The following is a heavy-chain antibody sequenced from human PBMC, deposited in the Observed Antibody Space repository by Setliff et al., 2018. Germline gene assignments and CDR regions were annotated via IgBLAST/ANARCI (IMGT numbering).Heavy chain of an antibody. CDR2: MSGSGRYT. J-gene: IGHJ4*02. D-gene: IGHD4-17*01. V-gene: IGHV3-23*01. Sequence: GSLRLSCAASGFIFSNYAMSWVRQAPGKGLEWVCGMSGSGRYTHHADSVKGRFTISRDNSKNTLFLQMNSLIFDDTAVYYRSKHPTALTTAGGDYWGQGTLVTVSS. CDR3: SKHPTALTTAGGDY. CDR1: GFIFSNYA.